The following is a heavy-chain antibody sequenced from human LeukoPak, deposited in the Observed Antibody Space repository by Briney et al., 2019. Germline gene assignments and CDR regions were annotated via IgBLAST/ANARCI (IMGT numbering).Heavy chain of an antibody. J-gene: IGHJ4*02. CDR3: AKWGDYDILTGYYDSDY. Sequence: GGSLRLSCAASGFTFSNYAMSWVRQAPGKGLEWVSAIFGSGSNTYYADSVKGRFTISRDNPKNTLYLQMNSLSAEDTAVYYCAKWGDYDILTGYYDSDYWGQGTLVTVSS. CDR1: GFTFSNYA. D-gene: IGHD3-9*01. CDR2: IFGSGSNT. V-gene: IGHV3-23*01.